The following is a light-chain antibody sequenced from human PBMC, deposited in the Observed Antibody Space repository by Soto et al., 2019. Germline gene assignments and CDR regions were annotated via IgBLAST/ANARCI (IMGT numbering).Light chain of an antibody. CDR3: QQLNSFPLT. CDR1: QDFSNY. J-gene: IGKJ4*01. CDR2: VAS. Sequence: DIQLTQSPSFLSASIGDRVTITCRASQDFSNYLDWYQKKPGEAPKLLIYVASTLHSGLPSRFSGSGSGTEFTLTISSLQPEDFATYYCQQLNSFPLTFGGGTKVEIK. V-gene: IGKV1-9*01.